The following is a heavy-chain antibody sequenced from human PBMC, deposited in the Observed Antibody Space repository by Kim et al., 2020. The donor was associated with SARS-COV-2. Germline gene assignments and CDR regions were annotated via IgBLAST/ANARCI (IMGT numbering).Heavy chain of an antibody. J-gene: IGHJ6*01. CDR2: IWDDGRIK. CDR1: GFTFSSYA. Sequence: GGSLRLSCAASGFTFSSYAMHWVRQAPGKGLEWVAVIWDDGRIKYYADSVKGRFTISRDNSKNTLFLQMNSLRAEDTAVYYCARDGAGWFPNYCDDLWG. D-gene: IGHD4-17*01. V-gene: IGHV3-33*01. CDR3: ARDGAGWFPNYCDDL.